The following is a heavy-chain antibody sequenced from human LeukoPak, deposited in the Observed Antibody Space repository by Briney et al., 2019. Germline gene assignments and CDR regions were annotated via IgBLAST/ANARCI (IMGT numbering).Heavy chain of an antibody. V-gene: IGHV3-21*01. CDR1: GYTHSRLN. J-gene: IGHJ5*02. Sequence: GVSVSLSCGASGYTHSRLNMLWARRAPGKGLEWVSYISSSSSYIYYADSVKGRFTISRDNAKNSLYLQMNSLRAEDTAEYYCAANPWGSSLRWFDPWGQGTLVTVSS. CDR3: AANPWGSSLRWFDP. D-gene: IGHD6-13*01. CDR2: ISSSSSYI.